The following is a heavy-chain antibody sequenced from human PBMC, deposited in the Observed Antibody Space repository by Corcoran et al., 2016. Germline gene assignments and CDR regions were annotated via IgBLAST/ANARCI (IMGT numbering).Heavy chain of an antibody. J-gene: IGHJ4*02. V-gene: IGHV1-2*02. Sequence: QVQLVQSGAEVKKPGASVKVSCKASGYTFTGYYMHWVRQAPGQGLEWMGWINPNSGGTNYAQKFQGRITMTRDTSISTVYMEVSRLTSDDTAVYYCARTSYNFWSGYSFGYWGQGALVTVSS. CDR2: INPNSGGT. D-gene: IGHD3-3*01. CDR3: ARTSYNFWSGYSFGY. CDR1: GYTFTGYY.